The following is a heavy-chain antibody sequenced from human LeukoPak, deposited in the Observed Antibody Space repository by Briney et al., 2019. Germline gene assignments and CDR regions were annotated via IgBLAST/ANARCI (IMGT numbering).Heavy chain of an antibody. CDR3: AKGVDYCSGGSCPADY. CDR1: GFTFSSYS. Sequence: GGSLRLSCAASGFTFSSYSMNWVRQAPGKGLEWVAVISYDGNNKYYADSVKGRFTISRDNSKNTLFLQMNSLRAEDTAVYYCAKGVDYCSGGSCPADYWGPGTLVTVSS. J-gene: IGHJ4*02. CDR2: ISYDGNNK. V-gene: IGHV3-30*18. D-gene: IGHD2-15*01.